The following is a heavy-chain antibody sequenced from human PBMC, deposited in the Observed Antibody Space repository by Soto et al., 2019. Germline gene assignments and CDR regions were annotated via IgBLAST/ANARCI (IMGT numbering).Heavy chain of an antibody. CDR3: ARRSYDFWSGYYNWFDP. CDR1: GGSFSGYY. J-gene: IGHJ5*02. D-gene: IGHD3-3*01. V-gene: IGHV4-34*01. Sequence: KSSETLSLTCAVYGGSFSGYYWSWIRQPPGKGLEWIREINHSGSTNYNPSLKSRVTISVDTSKNQFSLKLSSVTAADTAVYYCARRSYDFWSGYYNWFDPWGQGTLVTVSS. CDR2: INHSGST.